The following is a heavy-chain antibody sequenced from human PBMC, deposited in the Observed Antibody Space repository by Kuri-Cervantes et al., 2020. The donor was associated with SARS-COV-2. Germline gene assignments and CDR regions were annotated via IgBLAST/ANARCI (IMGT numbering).Heavy chain of an antibody. J-gene: IGHJ4*02. V-gene: IGHV4-38-2*02. CDR2: IYHSGST. Sequence: GSLRLSCTVSGGSISSYYWSWIRQPPGKGLEWIGSIYHSGSTYYNPSLKSRVTISVDTSKNQFSLKLSSVTAADTAVYYCARDSNDYVWGSYRSLDYWGQGTLVTVSS. CDR1: GGSISSYY. D-gene: IGHD3-16*02. CDR3: ARDSNDYVWGSYRSLDY.